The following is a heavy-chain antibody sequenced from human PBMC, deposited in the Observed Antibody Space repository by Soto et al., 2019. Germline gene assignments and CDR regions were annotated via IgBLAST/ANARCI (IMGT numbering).Heavy chain of an antibody. CDR2: ISGSSRTI. Sequence: EVQLVESGGGLVQPGGSLRLSCAASGFTFSSYSMNWVRQAPGKGLEWVSYISGSSRTIYYADSVRGRFTISRDNAKTSLYLQMNSRRAEDTAVYSCARDSAGHGDYSYYYAMDVWGQGTTVTVSS. CDR3: ARDSAGHGDYSYYYAMDV. V-gene: IGHV3-48*01. J-gene: IGHJ6*02. CDR1: GFTFSSYS. D-gene: IGHD6-19*01.